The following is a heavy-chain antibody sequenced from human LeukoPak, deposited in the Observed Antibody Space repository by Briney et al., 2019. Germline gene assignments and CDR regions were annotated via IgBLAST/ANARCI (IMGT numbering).Heavy chain of an antibody. CDR2: IKEDGSDK. CDR3: ARARSSYGYGDAFDI. Sequence: GGSLRLSCAASGFTFSSYWMSWVRQAPGKGLEWVANIKEDGSDKYYVDSVKGRFTISRDNSKNTLYLQMNSLRAEDTAVYYCARARSSYGYGDAFDIWGQGTMVTVSS. CDR1: GFTFSSYW. J-gene: IGHJ3*02. V-gene: IGHV3-7*01. D-gene: IGHD5-18*01.